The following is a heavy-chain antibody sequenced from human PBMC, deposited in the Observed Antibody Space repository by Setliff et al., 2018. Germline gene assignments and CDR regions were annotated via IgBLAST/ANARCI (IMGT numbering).Heavy chain of an antibody. CDR1: GYSFPSYW. J-gene: IGHJ4*02. CDR3: VRAGSGIGGDLDY. CDR2: VYPGDSET. Sequence: PGESLKISCEASGYSFPSYWIGWVRQMPGKGLEWMGSVYPGDSETRYSPSFQGQVTISADKSITTAYLQWSSLKASDTAIYYCVRAGSGIGGDLDYWGQGTLVTVSS. V-gene: IGHV5-51*01. D-gene: IGHD3-10*01.